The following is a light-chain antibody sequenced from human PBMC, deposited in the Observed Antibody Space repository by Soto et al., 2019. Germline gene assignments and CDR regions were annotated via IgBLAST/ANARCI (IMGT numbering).Light chain of an antibody. V-gene: IGKV3-11*01. CDR3: QQQINWPLT. CDR1: QTVSSS. J-gene: IGKJ4*01. CDR2: EAS. Sequence: EILLTQSPATLSFSPGERATLSCRASQTVSSSLAWYQQKPGQAPRLLIYEASNRATRIPARFSGSGSGADFTLTISSREPEDFALYYCQQQINWPLTFGGGTKVEIK.